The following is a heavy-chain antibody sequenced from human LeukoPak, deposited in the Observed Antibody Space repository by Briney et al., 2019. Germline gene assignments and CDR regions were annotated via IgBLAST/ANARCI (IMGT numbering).Heavy chain of an antibody. CDR3: ARDRADIVAMITWGYYFDY. CDR1: GGSISSGGYS. J-gene: IGHJ4*02. D-gene: IGHD5-12*01. CDR2: IYHSGST. V-gene: IGHV4-30-2*01. Sequence: PSETLSLTCAVSGGSISSGGYSWSWIRQPPGKGLEWIGYIYHSGSTYYNPSLKSRVTISVDRSKNQFSLKLSSVTAADTAVYYCARDRADIVAMITWGYYFDYWGQGTLVTVSS.